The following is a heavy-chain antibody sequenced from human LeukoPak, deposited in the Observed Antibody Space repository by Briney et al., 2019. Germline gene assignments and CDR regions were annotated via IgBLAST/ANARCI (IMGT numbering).Heavy chain of an antibody. CDR2: INPNSGGT. D-gene: IGHD6-13*01. CDR1: GYTFTGYY. J-gene: IGHJ4*02. V-gene: IGHV1-2*02. Sequence: ASVKVSCKASGYTFTGYYMHWVRQAPGQGLEWMGWINPNSGGTNYAQKFQGRVTMTRDTSISTAYMELSRLRSDDTAVYYCAGADPGIAAPLSYWGQGTLVTVSS. CDR3: AGADPGIAAPLSY.